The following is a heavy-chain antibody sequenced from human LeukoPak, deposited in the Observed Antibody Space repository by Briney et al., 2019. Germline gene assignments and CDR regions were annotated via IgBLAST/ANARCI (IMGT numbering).Heavy chain of an antibody. J-gene: IGHJ5*02. CDR3: ARGELRFFDFWFDP. CDR2: ISSSSSYI. CDR1: GFTSRSYS. D-gene: IGHD3-3*01. V-gene: IGHV3-21*01. Sequence: GGSLRLSCAASGFTSRSYSMNWVRQAPGKGLEWVSSISSSSSYIYYADSVKGRFTISRDNAKNSLYLQMNSLRAEDTAVYYCARGELRFFDFWFDPWGQGTLVTVSS.